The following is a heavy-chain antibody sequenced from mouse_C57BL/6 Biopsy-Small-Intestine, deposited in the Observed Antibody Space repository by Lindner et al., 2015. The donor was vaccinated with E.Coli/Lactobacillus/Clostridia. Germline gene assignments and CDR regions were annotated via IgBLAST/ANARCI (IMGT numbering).Heavy chain of an antibody. CDR3: ARTYFYAMDY. D-gene: IGHD2-10*01. CDR1: GYALSNSW. Sequence: VQLQESGPELVKPGASVKISCKASGYALSNSWMNWVKQWPGKGLEWIGRIYLGNGGTNYNGKFKGKATLTADKSSSTAYMQLSSLTSEDSAVYFCARTYFYAMDYWGQGTSVTVSS. J-gene: IGHJ4*01. V-gene: IGHV1-82*01. CDR2: IYLGNGGT.